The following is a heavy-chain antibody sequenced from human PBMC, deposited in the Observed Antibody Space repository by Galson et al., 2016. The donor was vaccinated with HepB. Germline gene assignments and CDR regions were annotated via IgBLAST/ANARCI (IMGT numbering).Heavy chain of an antibody. Sequence: SLRLSCAASGFTFSSYAMSWVRQAPGKGLEWVAGINLSGDFTYLTGSVKGRFTISRDNSKNTLYLQMNSLRAEDTAVYYCTKYSLAGVSSIDCWGQGTLVTVSS. J-gene: IGHJ4*02. CDR2: INLSGDFT. CDR3: TKYSLAGVSSIDC. D-gene: IGHD2-21*01. CDR1: GFTFSSYA. V-gene: IGHV3-23*01.